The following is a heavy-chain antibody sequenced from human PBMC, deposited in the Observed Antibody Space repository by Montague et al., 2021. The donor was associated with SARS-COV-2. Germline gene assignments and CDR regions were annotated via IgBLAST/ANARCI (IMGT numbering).Heavy chain of an antibody. Sequence: SETLSLTCTVSGGSISNYYWSWIRQPPGRGLERIGYIYYSGSTDYSHTPKRRVTISLDTSKNQFSLKVTSVTAADTAVYYCARWGGYYNYGFDVWGPGTTVTVSS. V-gene: IGHV4-59*01. D-gene: IGHD3-3*01. CDR2: IYYSGST. CDR3: ARWGGYYNYGFDV. CDR1: GGSISNYY. J-gene: IGHJ6*02.